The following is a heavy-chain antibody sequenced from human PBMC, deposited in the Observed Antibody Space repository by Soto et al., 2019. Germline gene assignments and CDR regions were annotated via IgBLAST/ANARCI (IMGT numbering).Heavy chain of an antibody. V-gene: IGHV3-23*01. CDR2: ISGSTGT. CDR1: GFTFLNYA. D-gene: IGHD3-10*01. J-gene: IGHJ5*01. CDR3: ARTLIDHYASGSYFSTYIWFDS. Sequence: LRLSCAASGFTFLNYALTWVRQAPGKGLEWVSAISGSTGTYYGDSVKGRFTISRDHSKNTLYLQMNSLRAEDTAVYYCARTLIDHYASGSYFSTYIWFDSWGQGTLVNV.